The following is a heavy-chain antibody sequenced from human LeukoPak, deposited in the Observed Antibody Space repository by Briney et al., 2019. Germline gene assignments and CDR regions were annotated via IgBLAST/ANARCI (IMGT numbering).Heavy chain of an antibody. Sequence: GASVKVSCKASGYTFTSYDINWVRQATGQGLEWMGWMNPNSGNTGYAQKFQGRVTITRNTSISTAYMELSSLRSEDTAVYYCARIYGDFWSGYYGREGYGLPDYWAREPWSPSPQ. V-gene: IGHV1-8*03. CDR2: MNPNSGNT. J-gene: IGHJ4*02. CDR3: ARIYGDFWSGYYGREGYGLPDY. D-gene: IGHD3-3*01. CDR1: GYTFTSYD.